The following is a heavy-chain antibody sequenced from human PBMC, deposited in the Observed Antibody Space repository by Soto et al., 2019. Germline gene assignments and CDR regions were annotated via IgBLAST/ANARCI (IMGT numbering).Heavy chain of an antibody. CDR2: ISSSSSYI. D-gene: IGHD6-13*01. CDR1: GFTFSSYE. Sequence: GGSLRLSCAASGFTFSSYEINWVRQAPGKGLEWVSSISSSSSYIYYADSLKGRFTISRDNAKSSLFLQMNSLRAEDTAVYYCARDKSSGWYPFDYRGQGTRVTVSS. J-gene: IGHJ4*02. V-gene: IGHV3-21*01. CDR3: ARDKSSGWYPFDY.